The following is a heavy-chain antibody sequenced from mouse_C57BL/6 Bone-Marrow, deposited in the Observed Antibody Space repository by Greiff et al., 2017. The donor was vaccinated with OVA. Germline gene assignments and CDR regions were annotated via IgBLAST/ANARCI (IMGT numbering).Heavy chain of an antibody. V-gene: IGHV1-52*01. Sequence: QVQLQQSGAELVRPGSSVKLSCKASGYTFTSYWMHWVKQRPIQGLEWIGNIDPSDSETHYNQKFKDKATLTVDKSSSTAYMQLSSLTSEDTAVYYCARWGCDDGMDYWGQGTSVAGSA. J-gene: IGHJ4*01. CDR1: GYTFTSYW. CDR2: IDPSDSET. CDR3: ARWGCDDGMDY. D-gene: IGHD2-3*01.